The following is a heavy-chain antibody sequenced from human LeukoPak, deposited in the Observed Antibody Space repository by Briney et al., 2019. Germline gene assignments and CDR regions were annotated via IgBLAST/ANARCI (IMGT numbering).Heavy chain of an antibody. D-gene: IGHD5-12*01. CDR3: AKYVIQQLRSSGYDYFDY. CDR2: ISASGGST. V-gene: IGHV3-23*01. J-gene: IGHJ4*02. Sequence: GGSLRLSCAASGFTFNTYGMSWVRQAPGKGLEWVSGISASGGSTYYADSVKGRFTISRDNFKNTLYLQPNSLRAEDTAVYYCAKYVIQQLRSSGYDYFDYWGQGTLVTVSS. CDR1: GFTFNTYG.